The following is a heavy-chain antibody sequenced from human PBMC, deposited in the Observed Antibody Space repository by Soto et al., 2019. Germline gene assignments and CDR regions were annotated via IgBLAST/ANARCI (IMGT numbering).Heavy chain of an antibody. CDR2: ISSSGSTI. CDR3: ARGRGYCGGTNCYLDY. V-gene: IGHV3-48*02. CDR1: GFSFSSYS. J-gene: IGHJ4*02. D-gene: IGHD2-21*01. Sequence: TGGSLRLSCAASGFSFSSYSMKWVRQAPGKGLEWVSYISSSGSTIYYADSVKGRFTISRDNAKNSLYLQMNSPRDDDTAVYYCARGRGYCGGTNCYLDYWGQGALVTVSS.